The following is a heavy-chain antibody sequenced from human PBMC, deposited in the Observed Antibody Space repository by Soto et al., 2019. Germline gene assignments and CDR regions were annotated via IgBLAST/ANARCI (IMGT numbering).Heavy chain of an antibody. Sequence: QVQLVESGGGVVQSGRSLTLSCAASGFSLRTYGIHWIRRAPGKGLEWVAFIRYDGTKKFYANSVKGRSTISKDNSNNILYLQMSGLRAEDTAVYYCARDVVTAVAGSVNWFDPWGQGTLLTVSS. D-gene: IGHD2-21*02. CDR3: ARDVVTAVAGSVNWFDP. V-gene: IGHV3-33*01. J-gene: IGHJ5*02. CDR1: GFSLRTYG. CDR2: IRYDGTKK.